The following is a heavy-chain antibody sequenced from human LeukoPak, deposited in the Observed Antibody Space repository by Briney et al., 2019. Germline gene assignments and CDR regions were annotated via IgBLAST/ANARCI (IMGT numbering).Heavy chain of an antibody. V-gene: IGHV3-23*01. J-gene: IGHJ4*02. CDR2: ISDSGSST. D-gene: IGHD6-19*01. CDR1: GFTFSSSG. Sequence: PGGSLRLSCAASGFTFSSSGMSWVRQAPGKGLEWVSAISDSGSSTYYAHSVKGRFTISRDNSKNTLYLQMSSLRAEDTAVYYCVNQISGWVYWGQGTMVTVSS. CDR3: VNQISGWVY.